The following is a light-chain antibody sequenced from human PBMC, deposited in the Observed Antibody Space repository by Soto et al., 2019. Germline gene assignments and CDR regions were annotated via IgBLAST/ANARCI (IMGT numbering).Light chain of an antibody. V-gene: IGKV4-1*01. Sequence: GSLGERATINCKSSQSVLYSSNNKNYLVWYQQKPGQPPKLLIYWASTRESGVPDRFSGSGSGTDFTLTISSLQAEDFAVYYCQQYNNWPAITFGQGTRLEIK. J-gene: IGKJ5*01. CDR1: QSVLYSSNNKNY. CDR2: WAS. CDR3: QQYNNWPAIT.